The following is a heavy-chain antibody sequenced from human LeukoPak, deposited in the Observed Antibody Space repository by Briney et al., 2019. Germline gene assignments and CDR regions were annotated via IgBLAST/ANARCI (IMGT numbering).Heavy chain of an antibody. CDR1: KFTFSSFS. V-gene: IGHV3-23*01. J-gene: IGHJ4*02. CDR2: ISGSGGST. CDR3: AKDGSLYSSSWQFDY. Sequence: GGSLRLSCAASKFTFSSFSMSWVRQAPGKGLEWVSAISGSGGSTYYADSVKGRFTISRDNSKNTLYLQMNSLRAEDTAVYYCAKDGSLYSSSWQFDYWGQGTLVTVSS. D-gene: IGHD6-13*01.